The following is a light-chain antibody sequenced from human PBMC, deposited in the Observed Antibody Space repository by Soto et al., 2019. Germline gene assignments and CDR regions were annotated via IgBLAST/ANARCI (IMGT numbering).Light chain of an antibody. CDR3: QPYGSSGT. Sequence: ILLTQSQGTLSLSPGERATLSCRASQSVKTFLVWSKQRPGQAPRLLIHDASHRAAGIPDRFSGSGSATDFTLTIRRLDPELFALYYCQPYGSSGTFGQGTKVDI. CDR2: DAS. CDR1: QSVKTF. J-gene: IGKJ1*01. V-gene: IGKV3-20*01.